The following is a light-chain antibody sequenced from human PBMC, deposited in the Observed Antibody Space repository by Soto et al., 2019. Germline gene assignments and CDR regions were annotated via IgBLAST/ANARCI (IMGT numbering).Light chain of an antibody. CDR3: QQSYTAPLT. V-gene: IGKV1-5*03. CDR1: QSIGNW. J-gene: IGKJ4*01. Sequence: IHMTQSPSTLSASVQDRVTITCRASQSIGNWLAWYQQKPGKAPKLLIYKASTLESGVPSRFSGSGSGTDFTITIRSLQPEDFATYYCQQSYTAPLTFGGGTKVDIK. CDR2: KAS.